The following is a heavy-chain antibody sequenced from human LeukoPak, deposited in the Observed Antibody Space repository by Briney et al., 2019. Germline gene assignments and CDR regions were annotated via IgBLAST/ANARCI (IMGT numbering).Heavy chain of an antibody. J-gene: IGHJ4*02. CDR2: MNPNSGNT. CDR1: GYTFTSYD. Sequence: ASVKVSCKASGYTFTSYDINWVRQATGQGLEWMGWMNPNSGNTGYAQKFQGRVTMTRNTSISTAYMELSSLRFEDTAVYYCASLINPRRYSGYDPVDYWGQGTLVTVSS. CDR3: ASLINPRRYSGYDPVDY. V-gene: IGHV1-8*01. D-gene: IGHD5-12*01.